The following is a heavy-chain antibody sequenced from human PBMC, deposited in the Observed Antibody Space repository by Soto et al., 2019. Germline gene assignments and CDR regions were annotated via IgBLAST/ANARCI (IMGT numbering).Heavy chain of an antibody. CDR3: ASGLVGAIPNFDY. V-gene: IGHV1-18*01. J-gene: IGHJ4*02. CDR1: GYIFVNYG. Sequence: ASVKVSCKASGYIFVNYGIAWVRQAPGQWLEWMGWISPYSGNTHYASKVQGRLTMTTDTSTSTAYMELRSLRSDDTAVYYCASGLVGAIPNFDYWGQGTLVTVSS. D-gene: IGHD1-26*01. CDR2: ISPYSGNT.